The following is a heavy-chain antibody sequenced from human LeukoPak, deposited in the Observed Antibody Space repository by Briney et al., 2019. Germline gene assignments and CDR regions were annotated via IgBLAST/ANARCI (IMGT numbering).Heavy chain of an antibody. CDR2: INAGNGNT. Sequence: ASVKVSCKASGYTFTSYAMHWVRQAPGQRLEWMGWINAGNGNTKYSQKFQGRVTITTDESTSTAYMELTSLRSEDTAVYFCVAGGAKWELLDGNAFDIWGQGTMVTVSS. J-gene: IGHJ3*02. CDR3: VAGGAKWELLDGNAFDI. D-gene: IGHD1-26*01. V-gene: IGHV1-3*01. CDR1: GYTFTSYA.